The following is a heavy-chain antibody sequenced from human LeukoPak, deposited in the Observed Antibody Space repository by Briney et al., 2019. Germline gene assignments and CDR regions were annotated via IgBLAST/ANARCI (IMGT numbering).Heavy chain of an antibody. V-gene: IGHV3-74*01. CDR3: TYDNSPGGLEY. CDR2: INPGGSSI. CDR1: GFTFSSYW. Sequence: PGGSLRLSCAASGFTFSSYWMHWVRQVPGKGLVWVARINPGGSSITYADSVKGRFTISRDNANNSLYLQMNSLRPDDTALYYCTYDNSPGGLEYWGQGTLVTVSS. D-gene: IGHD2-8*02. J-gene: IGHJ4*02.